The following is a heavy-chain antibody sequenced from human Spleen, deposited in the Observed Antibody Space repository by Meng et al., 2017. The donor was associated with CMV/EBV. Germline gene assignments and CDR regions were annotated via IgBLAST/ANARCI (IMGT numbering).Heavy chain of an antibody. CDR2: IHYRGTT. CDR3: AKVVLRFLEWLLYDEINYYYYGMDV. D-gene: IGHD3-3*01. CDR1: GNSISSYY. Sequence: GSLRLSCSVSGNSISSYYWSWMRQPPGKGLEWIGFIHYRGTTGYNPSLKSRVTLSVAASKNQFSLNLRSVIAADTAVYYCAKVVLRFLEWLLYDEINYYYYGMDVWGQGTTVTVSS. J-gene: IGHJ6*02. V-gene: IGHV4-59*01.